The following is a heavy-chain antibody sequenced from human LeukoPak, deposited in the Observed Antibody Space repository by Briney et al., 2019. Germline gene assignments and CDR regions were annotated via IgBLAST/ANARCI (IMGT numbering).Heavy chain of an antibody. J-gene: IGHJ3*02. CDR3: ARGEPAASAFDI. Sequence: GGSLRLSCAAPGFTFDDYGMSWVRQAPGKGLEWVSRINWNGGSTGYADSVKGRFTISRDNAKNSLYLQMNSLRAEDTALYYCARGEPAASAFDIWGQGTMVTVSS. D-gene: IGHD2-2*01. V-gene: IGHV3-20*04. CDR2: INWNGGST. CDR1: GFTFDDYG.